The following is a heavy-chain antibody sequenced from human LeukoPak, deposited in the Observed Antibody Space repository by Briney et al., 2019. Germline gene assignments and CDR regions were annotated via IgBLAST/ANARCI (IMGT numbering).Heavy chain of an antibody. Sequence: ASVKVSCKASGYTFTGYYMHWVRQAPGQGLEWMGWINPNSGGTNYAQKFQGRVTMTRDTSISTAYMELSRLRSEDTAVYYRARAQAIAAAGTYYYYYMDVWGKGTTVTVSS. V-gene: IGHV1-2*02. J-gene: IGHJ6*03. D-gene: IGHD6-13*01. CDR3: ARAQAIAAAGTYYYYYMDV. CDR2: INPNSGGT. CDR1: GYTFTGYY.